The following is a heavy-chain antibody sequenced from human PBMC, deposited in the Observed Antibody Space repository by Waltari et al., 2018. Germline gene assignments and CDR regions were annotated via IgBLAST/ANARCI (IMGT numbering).Heavy chain of an antibody. CDR1: GFPFSSHW. V-gene: IGHV3-74*01. Sequence: EVQLVEAGGGLVQPGGSLRLSCEASGFPFSSHWVHWVRPAPGKGLVWVARSDSAGHFTSYVDSVKGRFTISRDNAKNTLYLQMNSLTADDTGIYYCASVGISWFSSYWGQGTLVTVSS. D-gene: IGHD1-20*01. CDR2: SDSAGHFT. CDR3: ASVGISWFSSY. J-gene: IGHJ4*02.